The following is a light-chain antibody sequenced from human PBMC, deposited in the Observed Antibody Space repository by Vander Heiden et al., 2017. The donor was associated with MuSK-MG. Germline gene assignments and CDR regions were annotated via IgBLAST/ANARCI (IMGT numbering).Light chain of an antibody. V-gene: IGKV1-13*02. J-gene: IGKJ4*01. CDR1: QAIGSA. CDR2: DAS. Sequence: AIQLTQSPSSLSASVGDRATITCRASQAIGSALAWYLQKPGQAPKLLIYDASGLESGVPSRFSGSGSGTDFSLTISSLQPEDFATYYCEQFNSYPLTLGGGTKVEIK. CDR3: EQFNSYPLT.